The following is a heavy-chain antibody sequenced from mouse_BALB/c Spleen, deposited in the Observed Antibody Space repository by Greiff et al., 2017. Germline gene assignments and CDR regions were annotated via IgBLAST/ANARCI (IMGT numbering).Heavy chain of an antibody. J-gene: IGHJ4*01. Sequence: EVKVVESGGGLVQPGGSLRLSCATSGFTFTDYYMSWVRQPPGKALEWLGFIRNKANGYTTEYSASVKGRFTISRDNSQSILYLQMNTLRAEDSATYYCARDIPHYGNLYYYAMDYWGQGTSVTVSS. CDR3: ARDIPHYGNLYYYAMDY. CDR2: IRNKANGYTT. V-gene: IGHV7-3*02. D-gene: IGHD2-1*01. CDR1: GFTFTDYY.